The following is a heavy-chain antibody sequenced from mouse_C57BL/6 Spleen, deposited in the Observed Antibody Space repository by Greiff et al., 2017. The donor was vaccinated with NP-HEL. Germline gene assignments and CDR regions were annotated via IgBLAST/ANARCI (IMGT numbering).Heavy chain of an antibody. Sequence: QVQLQQSGAELVRPGTSVKVSCKASGYAFTNYLIEWVKQRPGQGLEWIGVINPGSGGTNYNEKFKGKATLTADKSSSTAYMQLSSLTSEDSAVYFCARGDYYDYDGFAYWGQGTLVTVSA. CDR3: ARGDYYDYDGFAY. J-gene: IGHJ3*01. CDR1: GYAFTNYL. D-gene: IGHD2-4*01. CDR2: INPGSGGT. V-gene: IGHV1-54*01.